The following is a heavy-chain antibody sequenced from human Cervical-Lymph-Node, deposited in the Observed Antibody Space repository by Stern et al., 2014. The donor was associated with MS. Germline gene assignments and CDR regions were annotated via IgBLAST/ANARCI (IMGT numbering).Heavy chain of an antibody. CDR2: IIPIFGIA. D-gene: IGHD2-2*01. J-gene: IGHJ5*02. CDR3: ARQIVVVPAAIKYNWFDP. Sequence: QVQLVQSGAEVKKPGSSVKVSCKASGGTFSSYAISWVRQAPGQGLEWMGGIIPIFGIANYAQKFQGRVTITADKSTSTAYMELSSLRSEDTAVYYCARQIVVVPAAIKYNWFDPWGQGTLVTVSS. V-gene: IGHV1-69*17. CDR1: GGTFSSYA.